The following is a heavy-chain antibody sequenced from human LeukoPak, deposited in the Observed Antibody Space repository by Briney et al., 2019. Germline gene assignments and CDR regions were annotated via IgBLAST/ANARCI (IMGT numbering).Heavy chain of an antibody. CDR2: IIPIFGTA. CDR3: AREGVEMATMLFDY. V-gene: IGHV1-69*13. J-gene: IGHJ4*02. Sequence: SVKVSCKASGGTFSSYAISWVRQAPGQGLEWMGGIIPIFGTANYAQKFQGRVTITADESTGTAYMELSSLRSEDTAVYYCAREGVEMATMLFDYWGQGTLVTVSS. CDR1: GGTFSSYA. D-gene: IGHD5-24*01.